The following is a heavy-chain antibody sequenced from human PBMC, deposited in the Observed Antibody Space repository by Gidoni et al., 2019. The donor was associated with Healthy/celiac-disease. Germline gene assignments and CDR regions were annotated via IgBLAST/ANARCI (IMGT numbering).Heavy chain of an antibody. CDR3: ARVDDYGDFLDAFDI. CDR1: GFTFSSYW. CDR2: INSDGSST. Sequence: EVQLVESGGGLVQPGGSLRLSCAASGFTFSSYWMHWVRQAPGKGLVWVSRINSDGSSTSYADSVKGRFTISRDNAKNTLYLQMNSLRAEDTAVYYCARVDDYGDFLDAFDIWGQGTMVTVSS. J-gene: IGHJ3*02. V-gene: IGHV3-74*01. D-gene: IGHD4-17*01.